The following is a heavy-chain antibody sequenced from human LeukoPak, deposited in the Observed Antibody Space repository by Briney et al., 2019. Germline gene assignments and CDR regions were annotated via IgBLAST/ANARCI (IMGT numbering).Heavy chain of an antibody. J-gene: IGHJ5*02. CDR3: AKDSRRGIPDNWFDP. D-gene: IGHD3-16*01. CDR1: GFTFSSYA. CDR2: ISGSGGST. Sequence: GGSLRLSCAASGFTFSSYAMSWVRQAPGRGLEWVSAISGSGGSTYYADSVKGRFTISRDNSKNTLYLQMNSLRAEDTTVDYYAKDSRRGIPDNWFDPWGQGTLVTVSS. V-gene: IGHV3-23*01.